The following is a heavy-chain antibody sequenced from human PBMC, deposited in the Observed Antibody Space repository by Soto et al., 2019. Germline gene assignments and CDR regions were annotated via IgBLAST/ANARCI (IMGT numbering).Heavy chain of an antibody. CDR1: GFTFNNCW. CDR2: INRDGTTT. Sequence: GGSLRLSCVVSGFTFNNCWMNWVRQAPGEGLVWVARINRDGTTTTYADSVKGRFTISRDNSKNTAYLQMNSLRAEDTSLYLCATDIDDTWLLNSWGQGTLVTVPQ. D-gene: IGHD5-12*01. V-gene: IGHV3-74*03. CDR3: ATDIDDTWLLNS. J-gene: IGHJ4*02.